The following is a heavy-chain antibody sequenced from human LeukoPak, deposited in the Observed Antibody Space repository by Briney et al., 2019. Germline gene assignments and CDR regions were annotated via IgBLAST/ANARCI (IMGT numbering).Heavy chain of an antibody. J-gene: IGHJ3*02. D-gene: IGHD3-16*01. CDR2: IRRGANSYTT. CDR3: SREGGEGVNSAFDI. V-gene: IGHV3-72*01. Sequence: GGSLRLSCAASGFTFSDYILDWVRQAPGKGLEWVGRIRRGANSYTTEYAASVKGRFTISRDDSKNSLYLHMNSLKTEDTAAYHFSREGGEGVNSAFDIWGKGTMVPVFS. CDR1: GFTFSDYI.